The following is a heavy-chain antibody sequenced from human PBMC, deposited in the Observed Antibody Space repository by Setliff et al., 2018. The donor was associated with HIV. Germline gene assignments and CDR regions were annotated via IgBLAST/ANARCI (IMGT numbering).Heavy chain of an antibody. Sequence: SETLSLTCTVSGGSISTHHFWSWIRQPAGKGLEWIGRFRPSGNAYYSDPYYNPSRKSLVTMSVDSSKNLFFLYLTSVTAAATAVYYCASAEDTARHDYYYMDVWGRGTTVTVSS. CDR1: GGSISTHH. D-gene: IGHD5-18*01. V-gene: IGHV4-4*07. CDR2: FRPSGNA. CDR3: ASAEDTARHDYYYMDV. J-gene: IGHJ6*03.